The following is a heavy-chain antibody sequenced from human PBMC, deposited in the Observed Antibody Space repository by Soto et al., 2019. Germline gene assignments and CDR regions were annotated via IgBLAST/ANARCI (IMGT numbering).Heavy chain of an antibody. V-gene: IGHV3-23*01. CDR2: ISGSGDST. D-gene: IGHD3-3*01. CDR3: AKDPIPEQSGPAYYYGMDG. Sequence: PGGSLRLSCAASGFTFSTYAMDWVRQAPGKGLEWVSVISGSGDSTYYADSVKGRFTFSRDNSKNTLYLQMNSLRAEDTAVYYCAKDPIPEQSGPAYYYGMDGWGQGTTVSVSS. CDR1: GFTFSTYA. J-gene: IGHJ6*02.